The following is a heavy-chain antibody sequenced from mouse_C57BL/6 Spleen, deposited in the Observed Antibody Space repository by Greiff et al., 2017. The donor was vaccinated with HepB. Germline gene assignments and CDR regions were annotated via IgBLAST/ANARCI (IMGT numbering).Heavy chain of an antibody. Sequence: QVQLQQPGAELVRPGTSVKLSCKASGYTFTSYWMHWVKQRPGQGLEWIGVIDPSDSYTNYNQKFKGKATLTVDTSSSPAYMQLSSLTAEDSAVYYCASPHYGSSYYFDYWGQGTTLTVSS. J-gene: IGHJ2*01. V-gene: IGHV1-59*01. CDR1: GYTFTSYW. D-gene: IGHD1-1*01. CDR2: IDPSDSYT. CDR3: ASPHYGSSYYFDY.